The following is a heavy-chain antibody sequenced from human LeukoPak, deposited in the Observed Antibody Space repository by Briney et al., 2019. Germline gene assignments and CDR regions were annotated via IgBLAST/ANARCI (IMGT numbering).Heavy chain of an antibody. CDR1: GFTFSSYG. D-gene: IGHD6-13*01. CDR2: INWNGGST. Sequence: GGSLRLSCAASGFTFSSYGMSWVRQAPGKGLEWVSGINWNGGSTGYADSVEGRFTISRDNAKNSLYLQMNSLRAEDTALYYCARSSSHYFDYWGQGTLVTVSS. V-gene: IGHV3-20*04. J-gene: IGHJ4*02. CDR3: ARSSSHYFDY.